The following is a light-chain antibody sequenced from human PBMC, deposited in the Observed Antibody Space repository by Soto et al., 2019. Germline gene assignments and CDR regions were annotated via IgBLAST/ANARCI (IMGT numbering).Light chain of an antibody. Sequence: DMSKTNTTMSASVADRVTITCRASQIISSLLAWHQKTPGKAPKLMIYTASSLDSGVASWFSGSGSGTVFTLTISILSTDGFDTYYGHDYDSPSVTFGEGTKL. CDR3: HDYDSPSVT. CDR2: TAS. V-gene: IGKV1-5*03. CDR1: QIISSL. J-gene: IGKJ1*01.